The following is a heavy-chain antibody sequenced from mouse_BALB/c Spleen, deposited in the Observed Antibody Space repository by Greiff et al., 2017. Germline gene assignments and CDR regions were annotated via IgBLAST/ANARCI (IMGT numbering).Heavy chain of an antibody. V-gene: IGHV1S81*02. CDR3: TRDYYGSRAWFAY. D-gene: IGHD1-1*01. CDR2: INPSNGGT. J-gene: IGHJ3*01. Sequence: QVQLKQSGAELVKPGASVKLSCKASGYTFTSYYMYWVKQRPGQGLEWIGEINPSNGGTNFNEKFKSKATLTVDKSSSTAYMQLSSLTSEDSAVYYCTRDYYGSRAWFAYWGQGTLVTVSA. CDR1: GYTFTSYY.